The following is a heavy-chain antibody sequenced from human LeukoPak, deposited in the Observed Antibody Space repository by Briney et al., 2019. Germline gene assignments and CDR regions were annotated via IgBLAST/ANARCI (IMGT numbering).Heavy chain of an antibody. Sequence: ASVKVSWKASDYTFTSYDISWVRQAPGQGLEWMGWISGYNGNTNYAQKLQGRVTMTTDTSTNIAYMELRSLRSDDTAVYYCARGGTTLDYWGQGTLVTVSS. D-gene: IGHD4-17*01. J-gene: IGHJ4*02. CDR2: ISGYNGNT. V-gene: IGHV1-18*01. CDR3: ARGGTTLDY. CDR1: DYTFTSYD.